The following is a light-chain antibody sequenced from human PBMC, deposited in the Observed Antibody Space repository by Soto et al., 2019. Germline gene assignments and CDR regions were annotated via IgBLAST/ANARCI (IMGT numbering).Light chain of an antibody. CDR2: AAS. CDR1: QSVSRI. CDR3: QQYNNWLTWT. Sequence: EIVMTQSPATLSVSPGERATLSCRASQSVSRILAWYQQKPGQAPRLLIYAASTRATGIPARFSGSGSGTEFTLTISSLQSEDFAVYYCQQYNNWLTWTFGQGTKVDIK. J-gene: IGKJ1*01. V-gene: IGKV3-15*01.